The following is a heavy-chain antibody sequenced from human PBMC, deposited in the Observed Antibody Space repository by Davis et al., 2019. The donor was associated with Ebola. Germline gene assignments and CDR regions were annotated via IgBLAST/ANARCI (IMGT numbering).Heavy chain of an antibody. CDR2: IGSTTNFI. Sequence: PGGSLRLSCAASGFTFSSYDMNWVRQAPGKGLECVSSIGSTTNFIYYADSVKDRFTISRDNAKNSLYLQMNSLRAEDTAVYYCARDGSNSYFDYWGQGNLVTVSS. J-gene: IGHJ4*02. CDR1: GFTFSSYD. CDR3: ARDGSNSYFDY. D-gene: IGHD6-6*01. V-gene: IGHV3-21*01.